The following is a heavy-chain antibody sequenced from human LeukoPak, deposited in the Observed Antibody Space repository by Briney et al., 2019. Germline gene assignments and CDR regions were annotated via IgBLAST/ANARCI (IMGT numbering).Heavy chain of an antibody. CDR3: AKDSPYYYDSSGYSDY. CDR2: ISGSGGST. Sequence: GGSLRLSCAASGFTFSSYAMSWVRQAPGKGLEWVSAISGSGGSTYCADSVKGRFTISRDNSKNTLYLQMNSLRAEDTAVYYCAKDSPYYYDSSGYSDYWGRGTLVTVSS. D-gene: IGHD3-22*01. CDR1: GFTFSSYA. V-gene: IGHV3-23*01. J-gene: IGHJ4*02.